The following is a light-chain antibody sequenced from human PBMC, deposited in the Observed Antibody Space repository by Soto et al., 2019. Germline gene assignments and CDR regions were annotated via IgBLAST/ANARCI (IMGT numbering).Light chain of an antibody. CDR3: QQYNGSPLT. V-gene: IGKV1-5*01. CDR2: DAS. CDR1: QSISSW. Sequence: DIQMTQSPSTLSASVGDRVTITCRATQSISSWLAWYQQKPGKAPKLLIYDASSLERGVPSRFSGSGSGAEVSLSISGLHPDDYATYYCQQYNGSPLTFGGGTRVEIK. J-gene: IGKJ4*01.